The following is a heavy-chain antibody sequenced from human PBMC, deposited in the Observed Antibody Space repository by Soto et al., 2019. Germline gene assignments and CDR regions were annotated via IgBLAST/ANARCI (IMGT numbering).Heavy chain of an antibody. Sequence: QVQLVESGGGVVQPGRSLRLSCAASGFTFSSYGMHWVSQAPGKGLEWVAVISYDGSNKYYADSVKGRFSISRDNSKNTLYLQMNSLRAEDTAVYYCAKETYTGPLDYWGQGTLFTVSS. CDR3: AKETYTGPLDY. CDR2: ISYDGSNK. CDR1: GFTFSSYG. V-gene: IGHV3-30*18. D-gene: IGHD1-1*01. J-gene: IGHJ4*02.